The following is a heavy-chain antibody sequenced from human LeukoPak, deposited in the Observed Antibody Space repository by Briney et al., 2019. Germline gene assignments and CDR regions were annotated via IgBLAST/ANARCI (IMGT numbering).Heavy chain of an antibody. D-gene: IGHD5-18*01. CDR2: ISSSSSYI. V-gene: IGHV3-21*01. CDR3: AREGTARPFDY. J-gene: IGHJ4*02. Sequence: GGSLRLSCAASGFTFSSYSMNWDRQAPGKGLEWVSSISSSSSYIYYADSVKGRFTISRDNAKNSLYLQMNSLRAEDTAVYYCAREGTARPFDYWGQGTLVTVSS. CDR1: GFTFSSYS.